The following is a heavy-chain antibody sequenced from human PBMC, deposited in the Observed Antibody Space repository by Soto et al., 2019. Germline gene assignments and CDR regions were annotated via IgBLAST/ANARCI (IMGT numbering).Heavy chain of an antibody. CDR3: ARDATFGTKGGSFDI. V-gene: IGHV3-33*01. J-gene: IGHJ3*02. Sequence: GGSLRLSCAASGFTFRIYSMHWVRQSPGKGLEWVAVMWYDGTNKYYGESVKGRFTISRDNSENTLYLQMNSLRVEDTTVYYCARDATFGTKGGSFDIWGHGTLVTVSS. CDR2: MWYDGTNK. CDR1: GFTFRIYS. D-gene: IGHD3-16*01.